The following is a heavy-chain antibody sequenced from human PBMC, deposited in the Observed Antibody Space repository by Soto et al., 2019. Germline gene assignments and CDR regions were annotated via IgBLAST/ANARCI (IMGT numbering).Heavy chain of an antibody. D-gene: IGHD1-7*01. CDR2: ISGSGGST. CDR1: GFTFSSYA. J-gene: IGHJ6*02. CDR3: EKRQPELLPYYGMDV. Sequence: GGSLRLSCAASGFTFSSYAMSWVRQAPGKGLEWVSAISGSGGSTYYADSVKGRFTISRDNSKNTLYLQMSSLRAEDTAVYYCEKRQPELLPYYGMDVWGQGTTVTVYS. V-gene: IGHV3-23*01.